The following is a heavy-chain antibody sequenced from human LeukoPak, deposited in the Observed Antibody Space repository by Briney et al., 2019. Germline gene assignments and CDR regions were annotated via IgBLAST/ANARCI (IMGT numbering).Heavy chain of an antibody. D-gene: IGHD6-13*01. V-gene: IGHV3-49*04. CDR1: GFTFGDYA. CDR2: IRSKAYGGTT. CDR3: AKAARFYSSSWYLNFDY. J-gene: IGHJ4*02. Sequence: PGGSLRLSCTASGFTFGDYAMSWVRQAPGKGLEWVGFIRSKAYGGTTEYAASVKGRFTISRDNSKNTLYLQMNSLRAEDTAVYYCAKAARFYSSSWYLNFDYWGQGTLVTVSS.